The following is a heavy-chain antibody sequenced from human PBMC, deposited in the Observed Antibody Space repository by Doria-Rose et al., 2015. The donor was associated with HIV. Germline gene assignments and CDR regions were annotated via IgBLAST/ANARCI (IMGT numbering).Heavy chain of an antibody. CDR3: ARIKSSRWYHKYYFDF. V-gene: IGHV2-26*02. D-gene: IGHD6-13*01. J-gene: IGHJ4*02. Sequence: QITLKESGPVLVKPTETPTLTCTVSGVSLSSPGMGVSRIRQPPGKALEWLANIFSDDERPYKTSLKSRLTISRGTSKSQVVLTMTDMDPVDTATYYCARIKSSRWYHKYYFDFWGQGTLVIVSA. CDR2: IFSDDER. CDR1: GVSLSSPGMG.